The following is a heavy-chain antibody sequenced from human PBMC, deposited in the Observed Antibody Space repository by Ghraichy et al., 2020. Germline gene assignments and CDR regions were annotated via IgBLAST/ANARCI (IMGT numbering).Heavy chain of an antibody. D-gene: IGHD2-15*01. CDR2: INPSGGGT. J-gene: IGHJ4*02. CDR1: GYTFTSYY. V-gene: IGHV1-46*01. Sequence: ASVKVSCKASGYTFTSYYMHWVRQAPGQGLEWMGIINPSGGGTSYAQKFQGRVTMTRDTSTSTVYMDLSSLTSEDTAVYYCARDGVYCSGGSCYLDYWGQGTLVTVSS. CDR3: ARDGVYCSGGSCYLDY.